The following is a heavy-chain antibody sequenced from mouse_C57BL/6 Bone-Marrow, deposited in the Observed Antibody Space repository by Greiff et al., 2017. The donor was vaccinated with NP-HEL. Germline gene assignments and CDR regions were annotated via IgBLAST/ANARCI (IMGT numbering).Heavy chain of an antibody. CDR2: IDPSASYT. V-gene: IGHV1-59*01. CDR1: GYTFTSYW. CDR3: ARGVHDYGSSIWYFDV. J-gene: IGHJ1*03. Sequence: QVQLQQPGAELVRPGTSVKLSCKASGYTFTSYWMHWVKQRPGQGLEWIGVIDPSASYTNYNQKFKGKATLTVDTSSSTAYMQLSSLTSEDSAVYYCARGVHDYGSSIWYFDVWGTGTTVTVSS. D-gene: IGHD1-1*01.